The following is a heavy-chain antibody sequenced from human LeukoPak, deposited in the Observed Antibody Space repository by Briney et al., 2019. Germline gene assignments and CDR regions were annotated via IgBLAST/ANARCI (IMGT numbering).Heavy chain of an antibody. CDR1: GFTFSSYE. V-gene: IGHV3-48*03. CDR3: ARARTRSWIQLWTLDY. CDR2: ISSSGSTI. D-gene: IGHD5-18*01. J-gene: IGHJ4*02. Sequence: SGGSLRLSCAASGFTFSSYEMNWVRPAPGKGLEWVSYISSSGSTIYYTDSVKGRFTISRDNSKNSLYLQMNTLRAEDTAVYYCARARTRSWIQLWTLDYWGQGTLVTVSS.